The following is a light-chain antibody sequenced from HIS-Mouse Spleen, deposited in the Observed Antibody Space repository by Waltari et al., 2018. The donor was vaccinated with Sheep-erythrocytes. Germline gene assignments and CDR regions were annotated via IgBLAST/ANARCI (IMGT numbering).Light chain of an antibody. J-gene: IGLJ1*01. CDR3: CSYAGSYNHV. Sequence: LTQPPSVSVSPGQTVTISCTGTSSDVGGYNYVSWYQQHPGKAPKLMIYDVSKRPSWVPDRFSGSKSGNTASLTISGLQAEDEADYYCCSYAGSYNHVFATGTKVTVL. CDR2: DVS. CDR1: SSDVGGYNY. V-gene: IGLV2-11*01.